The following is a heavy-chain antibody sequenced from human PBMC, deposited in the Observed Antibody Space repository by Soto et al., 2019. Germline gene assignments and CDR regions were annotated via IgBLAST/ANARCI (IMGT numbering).Heavy chain of an antibody. CDR1: GYTFTNYG. CDR3: AQDDNSGYMVD. J-gene: IGHJ4*02. D-gene: IGHD3-22*01. Sequence: QVQLVQSGSEVKKPGASVKVSCKASGYTFTNYGLTWVRQAPGHGLEWVAWINPYSGKTKYAQKFQGRVTVTTDTSTSTAYMELRGLRSDDTAVYYCAQDDNSGYMVDWSQGTLVTVSS. CDR2: INPYSGKT. V-gene: IGHV1-18*01.